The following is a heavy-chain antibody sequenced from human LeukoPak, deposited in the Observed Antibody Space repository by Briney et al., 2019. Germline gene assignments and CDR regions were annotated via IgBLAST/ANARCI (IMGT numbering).Heavy chain of an antibody. Sequence: PSETLSLTCTVSGGSISSYCWSWIRQPPGKGLEWIGYIYYSGSTNYNPSLKSRVTISVDTSKNQFSLKLSSVTAADTAVYYCARAHRAFDYWGQGTLVTVSS. J-gene: IGHJ4*02. CDR1: GGSISSYC. CDR3: ARAHRAFDY. V-gene: IGHV4-59*01. CDR2: IYYSGST.